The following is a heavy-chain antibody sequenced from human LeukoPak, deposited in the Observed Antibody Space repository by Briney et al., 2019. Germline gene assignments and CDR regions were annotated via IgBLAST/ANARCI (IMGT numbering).Heavy chain of an antibody. J-gene: IGHJ4*02. CDR1: GGSISSGGYY. D-gene: IGHD6-6*01. V-gene: IGHV4-31*03. CDR3: ARAYSSSYSFDY. Sequence: SETLSLTCTVSGGSISSGGYYWSWIRQHPGSGLDWIGYIYYGGSTYYNPSRKSRVTISVDTSKNQFSLKLSSVTAADTAVYYCARAYSSSYSFDYWGQGTLVTVSS. CDR2: IYYGGST.